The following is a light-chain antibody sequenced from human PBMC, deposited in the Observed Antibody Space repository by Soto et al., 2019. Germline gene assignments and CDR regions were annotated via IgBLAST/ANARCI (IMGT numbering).Light chain of an antibody. CDR3: QQRSNWPPT. CDR1: ESISRDY. V-gene: IGKV3-11*01. J-gene: IGKJ1*01. CDR2: EAS. Sequence: EIVLTQSPGTLSLSPGQRATLSCRASESISRDYLAWYQQRLGQAPRLLIYEASTRATGIPARFSGSGSGTDFTLTISSLEPEDFAVYYCQQRSNWPPTFGQGTKVDIK.